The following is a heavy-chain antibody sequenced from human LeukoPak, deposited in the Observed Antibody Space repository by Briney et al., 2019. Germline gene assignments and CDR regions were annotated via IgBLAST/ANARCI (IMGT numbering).Heavy chain of an antibody. CDR1: GFTFSSYG. J-gene: IGHJ4*02. D-gene: IGHD4-11*01. Sequence: GGSLRLSCAASGFTFSSYGMHWVRQAPGKGLEWVAVISYDGSNKYYADSVKGRFTISRDNSKNTLYLQMNSLRAEDTAVYYCAKVMSLQNTFDYWGQGTLVTVSS. CDR3: AKVMSLQNTFDY. CDR2: ISYDGSNK. V-gene: IGHV3-30*18.